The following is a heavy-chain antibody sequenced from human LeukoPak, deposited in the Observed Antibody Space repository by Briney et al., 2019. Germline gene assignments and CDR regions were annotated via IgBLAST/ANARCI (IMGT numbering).Heavy chain of an antibody. Sequence: PGGSLRLSCAASGFTFSGYGMHWVRQAPGKGLEWVAFIRYDGSNKYYADSVKGRLTISRDNSKNTLYLQMNSLRAEDTAVYYCAKIGYFSSTSCHDFDYWGQGTLVTVSS. J-gene: IGHJ4*02. CDR1: GFTFSGYG. V-gene: IGHV3-30*02. D-gene: IGHD2-2*03. CDR3: AKIGYFSSTSCHDFDY. CDR2: IRYDGSNK.